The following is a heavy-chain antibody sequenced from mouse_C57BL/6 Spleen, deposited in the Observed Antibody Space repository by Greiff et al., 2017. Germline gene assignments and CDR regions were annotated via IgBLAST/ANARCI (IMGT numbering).Heavy chain of an antibody. Sequence: EVNLVESGGGLVKPGGSLKLSCAASGFTFSSYAMSWVRQTPEKRLEWVATISDGGSYTYYPDNVKGRFTISRDNAKNNLYLQMSHLKSEDTAMYYCARDASYYYGSSYWYFDVWGTGTTVTVSS. CDR1: GFTFSSYA. CDR3: ARDASYYYGSSYWYFDV. V-gene: IGHV5-4*01. CDR2: ISDGGSYT. J-gene: IGHJ1*03. D-gene: IGHD1-1*01.